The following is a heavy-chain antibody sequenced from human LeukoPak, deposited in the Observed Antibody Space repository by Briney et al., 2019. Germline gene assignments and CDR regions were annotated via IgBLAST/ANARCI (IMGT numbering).Heavy chain of an antibody. J-gene: IGHJ4*02. Sequence: PGRSLRLSCAASGFTFSSYGMHWVRQAPGKGLEWVAFIRYDGSNKYYADSVKGRFTISRDNSKNTLYLQMNSLRAEDTAVYYCAKTGLIHFDYWGQGTLVTVSS. D-gene: IGHD1-1*01. CDR1: GFTFSSYG. CDR2: IRYDGSNK. CDR3: AKTGLIHFDY. V-gene: IGHV3-30*02.